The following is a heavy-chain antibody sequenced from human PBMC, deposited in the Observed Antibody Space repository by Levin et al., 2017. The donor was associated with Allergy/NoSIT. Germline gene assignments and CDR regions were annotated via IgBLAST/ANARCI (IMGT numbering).Heavy chain of an antibody. Sequence: GGSLRLSCAASGFTFSSYGMHWVRQAPGKGLEWVAVISYDGSNKYYADSVKGRFTISRDNSKNTLYLQMNSLRAEDTAVYYCAKASYADSDYYGSGSYYPDFDYWGQGTLVTVSS. V-gene: IGHV3-30*18. CDR2: ISYDGSNK. D-gene: IGHD3-10*01. J-gene: IGHJ4*02. CDR1: GFTFSSYG. CDR3: AKASYADSDYYGSGSYYPDFDY.